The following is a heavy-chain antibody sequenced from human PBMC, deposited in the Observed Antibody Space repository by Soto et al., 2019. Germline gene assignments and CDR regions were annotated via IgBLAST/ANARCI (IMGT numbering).Heavy chain of an antibody. CDR2: LYWDDAK. D-gene: IGHD2-21*02. J-gene: IGHJ6*02. CDR1: GLSLRTTGVG. CDR3: VQSRCGGDCLEIYSSHAYNGLDV. Sequence: QVTLKESGPTLVKPTQTLTLTCTVSGLSLRTTGVGVGWVRQPPGKALEWLALLYWDDAKRYSPSLRSRLTIATDISEKQVVLTMTNMDTVDTATYYCVQSRCGGDCLEIYSSHAYNGLDVWGQGTTVTVSS. V-gene: IGHV2-5*02.